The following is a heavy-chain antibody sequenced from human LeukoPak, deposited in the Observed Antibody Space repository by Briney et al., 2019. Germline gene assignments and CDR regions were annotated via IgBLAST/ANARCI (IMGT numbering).Heavy chain of an antibody. CDR3: ARGLWFGELSAEN. J-gene: IGHJ4*02. CDR2: IYHSGST. Sequence: SETLSLTCTVCGYSISSGYYWGWIRQPPGKGLEWIGSIYHSGSTYYNPSLKSRVTISVDTSKNQFSLKLSSVTAADTAVYYCARGLWFGELSAENWGQGTLVTVSS. D-gene: IGHD3-10*01. CDR1: GYSISSGYY. V-gene: IGHV4-38-2*02.